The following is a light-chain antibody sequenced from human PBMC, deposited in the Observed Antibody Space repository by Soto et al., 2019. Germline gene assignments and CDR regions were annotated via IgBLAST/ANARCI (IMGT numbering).Light chain of an antibody. J-gene: IGLJ2*01. CDR2: EVN. Sequence: QSALSQPRSVSGSPGQSVTISCTGTRSDVGAYNYVSWYQQHPGNAPKLMISEVNKRPSGVPARFSGSKSGNTASLTISGLQADDEADYYCCSYAGSYTLVFGGGTKVTVL. V-gene: IGLV2-11*01. CDR1: RSDVGAYNY. CDR3: CSYAGSYTLV.